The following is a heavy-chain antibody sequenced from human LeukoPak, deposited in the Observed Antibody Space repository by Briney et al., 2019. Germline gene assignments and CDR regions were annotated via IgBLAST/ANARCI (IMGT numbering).Heavy chain of an antibody. CDR3: ARGSSIAAAGDYWYFDL. V-gene: IGHV4-4*02. CDR1: GGSISSSNW. D-gene: IGHD6-13*01. Sequence: PSETLSLTCAVSGGSISSSNWWSWVRQPPGKGLEWIGEIYHSGSTNYNPSLKSRVTISVDKSKNQFSLKLSSVTAADTAVYYCARGSSIAAAGDYWYFDLWGRGTLVTVSS. J-gene: IGHJ2*01. CDR2: IYHSGST.